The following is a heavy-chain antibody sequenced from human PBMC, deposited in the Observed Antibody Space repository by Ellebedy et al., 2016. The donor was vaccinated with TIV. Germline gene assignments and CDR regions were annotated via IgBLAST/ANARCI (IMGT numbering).Heavy chain of an antibody. J-gene: IGHJ4*02. D-gene: IGHD5-18*01. CDR2: ICRDGST. V-gene: IGHV3-66*01. CDR3: ARDEYSLAH. CDR1: GFTINSNY. Sequence: GESLKISCAASGFTINSNYINWVRQAPGKGLEWVSVICRDGSTYYADSVKGRFTISRDNFKNTVFLKMSSLGAEDTALYYCARDEYSLAHWGQGTLVTVSS.